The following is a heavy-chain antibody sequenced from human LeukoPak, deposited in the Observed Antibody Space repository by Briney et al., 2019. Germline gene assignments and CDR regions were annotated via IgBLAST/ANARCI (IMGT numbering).Heavy chain of an antibody. CDR2: IIPIFGTA. D-gene: IGHD3-3*01. V-gene: IGHV1-69*05. Sequence: ASVKVSCKASGGTFSSYAISWVRQAPGQGLEWMGGIIPIFGTANYAQKFQGRVTITTDESTSTAYMELSSLRSEDTAVYYCARDLFGGGVGVRSYYYYYMDVWGKGTTVTVSS. CDR1: GGTFSSYA. CDR3: ARDLFGGGVGVRSYYYYYMDV. J-gene: IGHJ6*03.